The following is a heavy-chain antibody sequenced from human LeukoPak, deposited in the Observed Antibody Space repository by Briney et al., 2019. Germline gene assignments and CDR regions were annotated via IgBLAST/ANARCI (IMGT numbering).Heavy chain of an antibody. CDR1: GFNFSDYY. J-gene: IGHJ4*02. D-gene: IGHD1/OR15-1a*01. Sequence: PGGSLTLSCTASGFNFSDYYKSWMPRAPGKGLEWVSYICGTSTYTAFTASVKGRFTISRDNAKNSLYLKMNSLRAEDTAVYYCATKNNDYFDYWGQGTLVTVSS. V-gene: IGHV3-11*03. CDR2: ICGTSTYT. CDR3: ATKNNDYFDY.